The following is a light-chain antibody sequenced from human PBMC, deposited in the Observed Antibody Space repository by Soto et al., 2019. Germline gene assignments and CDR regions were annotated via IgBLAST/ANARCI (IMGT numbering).Light chain of an antibody. CDR2: GNS. V-gene: IGLV1-40*01. J-gene: IGLJ2*01. Sequence: QSVLTQPPSVSGAPGQRVTTSCTGSSSNIGAGYDVHWYQQLPGTAPKLLIYGNSSRPSGVPDRFSGSKSGTSASLAITGLQAEDEADYYCQSYDSSLSGWVFGGGTKLTVL. CDR3: QSYDSSLSGWV. CDR1: SSNIGAGYD.